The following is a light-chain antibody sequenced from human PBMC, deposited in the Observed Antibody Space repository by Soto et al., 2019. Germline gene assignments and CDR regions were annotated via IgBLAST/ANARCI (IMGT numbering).Light chain of an antibody. CDR1: QSISSW. Sequence: DLQMTQSPSTLSASVGDRVTITCRASQSISSWLAWYQQKPGKAPKLLIYKASTLESGVPSRFSGSGSGTEFTLTISSLQPEDNATYYCQHYDHLPITFGQGTRLEIK. V-gene: IGKV1-5*03. CDR2: KAS. J-gene: IGKJ5*01. CDR3: QHYDHLPIT.